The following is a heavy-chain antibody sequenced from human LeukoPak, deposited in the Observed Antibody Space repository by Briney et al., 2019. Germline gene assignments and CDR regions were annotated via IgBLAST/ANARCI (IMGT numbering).Heavy chain of an antibody. CDR3: AKGAYCGGDCSSEFDS. CDR1: GGSISSSGYC. D-gene: IGHD2-21*02. CDR2: IDYSGNT. J-gene: IGHJ4*02. Sequence: SETLSLTCTVSGGSISSSGYCWGWIRQPPGKGLEWIGSIDYSGNTNYNPSLKSRVGISVDTSRNQFSLKLTSVTAADTAVYYCAKGAYCGGDCSSEFDSWGQGTLVTVSS. V-gene: IGHV4-39*07.